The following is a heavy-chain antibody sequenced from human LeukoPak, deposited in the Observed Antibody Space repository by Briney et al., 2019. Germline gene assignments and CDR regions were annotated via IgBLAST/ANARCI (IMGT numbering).Heavy chain of an antibody. V-gene: IGHV3-23*01. CDR3: AREDGIAVAGTGY. CDR2: ISGSGGST. Sequence: GGSLKLSCAASGFTFSSYAMSWVRQAPGKGLEWVSAISGSGGSTYYADSVKGRFTTSRDNSKNTLYLQMNSLRAEDTAVYYCAREDGIAVAGTGYWGQGTLVTVSS. J-gene: IGHJ4*02. D-gene: IGHD6-19*01. CDR1: GFTFSSYA.